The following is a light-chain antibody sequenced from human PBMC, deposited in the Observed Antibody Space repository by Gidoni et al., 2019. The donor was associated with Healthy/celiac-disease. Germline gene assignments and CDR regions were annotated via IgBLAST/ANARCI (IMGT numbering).Light chain of an antibody. CDR1: QSVLYSSNNKNY. Sequence: DIVMTQSPDSLAVSLGERATINCQSSQSVLYSSNNKNYLAWYQQKPGQPPKLLVYWASTRESGVPDRFSGSGSGTDFTLTISSLQDEDVAVYYCQQYYSTPITFGGGTKVEIK. V-gene: IGKV4-1*01. J-gene: IGKJ4*01. CDR3: QQYYSTPIT. CDR2: WAS.